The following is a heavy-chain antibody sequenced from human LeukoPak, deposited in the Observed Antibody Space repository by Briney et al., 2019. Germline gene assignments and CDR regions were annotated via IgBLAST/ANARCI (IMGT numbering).Heavy chain of an antibody. CDR2: ISSFNGDT. CDR1: GYTFTDFG. CDR3: ARRMNSGSYYPSYYFDS. Sequence: ASVKVSCKASGYTFTDFGFSWVRQAPGQGLEWMGWISSFNGDTNYAQKLLGRVTMTTDTSTSTAYMELRSLRSDDTAVYYCARRMNSGSYYPSYYFDSWGQGTLVTVSS. J-gene: IGHJ4*02. D-gene: IGHD3-10*01. V-gene: IGHV1-18*01.